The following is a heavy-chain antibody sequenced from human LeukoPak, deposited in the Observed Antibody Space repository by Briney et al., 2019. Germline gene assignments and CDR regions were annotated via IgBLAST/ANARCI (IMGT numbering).Heavy chain of an antibody. D-gene: IGHD6-13*01. J-gene: IGHJ4*02. CDR2: ISYDGSNK. CDR1: GFTFSSYA. Sequence: PGRSLRLSCAASGFTFSSYAMHWVRQAPGKGLEWVAVISYDGSNKYYADSVKGRFTISRDNSKNTLYLQMNSLRAEDTAVYYCARDQQLAIDYWGQGNPGHRLL. V-gene: IGHV3-30*04. CDR3: ARDQQLAIDY.